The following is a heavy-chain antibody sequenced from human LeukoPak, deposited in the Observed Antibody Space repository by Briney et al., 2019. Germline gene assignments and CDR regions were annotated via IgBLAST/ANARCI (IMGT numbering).Heavy chain of an antibody. CDR1: GGSISSYY. Sequence: SETLSLTCTVSGGSISSYYWSWIRQPPGKGLEWIGYIYYSGSTNYNPSLKSRVTTSVDTSKNQFSLKLSSVTAADTAVYYCARTDSSGYYYWFDPWGQGTLVTVSS. CDR2: IYYSGST. D-gene: IGHD3-22*01. CDR3: ARTDSSGYYYWFDP. J-gene: IGHJ5*02. V-gene: IGHV4-59*08.